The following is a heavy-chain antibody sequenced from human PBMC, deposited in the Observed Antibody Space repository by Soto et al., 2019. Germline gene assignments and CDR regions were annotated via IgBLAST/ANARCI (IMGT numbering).Heavy chain of an antibody. CDR2: ISAYNGNT. D-gene: IGHD1-7*01. Sequence: GXSVKGSCEATGYTFTSYGISWVRQAPGQGLEWMGWISAYNGNTNYAQKLQGRVTMTTDTSTSTAYMELRSLRSDDTAVYYCARVELRHGMDVWGQGTTVTVSS. CDR3: ARVELRHGMDV. J-gene: IGHJ6*02. V-gene: IGHV1-18*04. CDR1: GYTFTSYG.